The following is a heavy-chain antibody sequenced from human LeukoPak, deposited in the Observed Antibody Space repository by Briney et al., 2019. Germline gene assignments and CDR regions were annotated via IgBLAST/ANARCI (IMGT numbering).Heavy chain of an antibody. CDR2: ISGSSRHI. J-gene: IGHJ1*01. CDR3: ARGYCGGDCYGD. CDR1: GFTFSSYW. V-gene: IGHV3-21*01. Sequence: PGGSLRLSCAASGFTFSSYWMSWVRQAPGKGLEYVSSISGSSRHIYYADSVKGRFTISRDNTKSSLYLQMNSLRVEDMAVYYCARGYCGGDCYGDWGQGTLVTVSS. D-gene: IGHD2-21*02.